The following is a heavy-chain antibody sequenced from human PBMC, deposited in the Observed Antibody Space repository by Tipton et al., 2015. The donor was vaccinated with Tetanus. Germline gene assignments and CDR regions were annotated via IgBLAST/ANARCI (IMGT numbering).Heavy chain of an antibody. CDR2: IYDSGST. Sequence: GLVKPSETLSLTCAVSGASVSSGSIGGVNYYWGRIRQPPGKGLEWIGNIYDSGSTQYRPSLQNRVTMSVDVPKNQFSLRLRSVTAADTAVYYCARDTTRGGFDSWGQGALVTVSA. J-gene: IGHJ4*02. CDR1: GASVSSGSIGGVNYY. V-gene: IGHV4-61*01. CDR3: ARDTTRGGFDS. D-gene: IGHD1-1*01.